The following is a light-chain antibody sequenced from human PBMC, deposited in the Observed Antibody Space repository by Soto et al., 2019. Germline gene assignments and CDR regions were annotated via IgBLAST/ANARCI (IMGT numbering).Light chain of an antibody. CDR1: QNIQRW. CDR2: KAS. CDR3: LQYHSDWT. V-gene: IGKV1-5*03. J-gene: IGKJ1*01. Sequence: DTQMTQSPSTVSASVGDGITITCRASQNIQRWLAWYQQKPGKAPKLLIYKASSLERGVPSRFSAGGSGVEFTLNISSVQPEDFATYHCLQYHSDWTFGQGTKVEIK.